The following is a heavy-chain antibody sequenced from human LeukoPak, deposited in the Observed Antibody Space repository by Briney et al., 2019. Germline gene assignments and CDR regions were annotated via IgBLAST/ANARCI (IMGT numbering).Heavy chain of an antibody. J-gene: IGHJ4*02. CDR1: GFSFSRYA. V-gene: IGHV3-23*01. D-gene: IGHD3-22*01. CDR3: AKGSYYYDSADYFDY. Sequence: PGGSLRLSCAASGFSFSRYAMSWVRPAPGKGLEWVSTLSGSGGNTYYADSVKGRVKIYRDKSKNTLYLQMNSLRAEDTAVYHCAKGSYYYDSADYFDYWGQGTLVTVSS. CDR2: LSGSGGNT.